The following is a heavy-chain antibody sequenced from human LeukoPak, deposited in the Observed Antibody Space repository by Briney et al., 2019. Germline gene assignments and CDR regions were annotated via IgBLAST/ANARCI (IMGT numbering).Heavy chain of an antibody. D-gene: IGHD5-12*01. CDR1: GFTFSSYA. Sequence: GRSLRLSCAASGFTFSSYALHWVRQAPGKGLEWVAVMSHDGRNIFYADSVKGRFTIYRDNSKNTLYLQMNSLRAEDTAVFYCAREAVSGSSNWFDPWGQGTLVTVSS. CDR2: MSHDGRNI. V-gene: IGHV3-30*04. CDR3: AREAVSGSSNWFDP. J-gene: IGHJ5*02.